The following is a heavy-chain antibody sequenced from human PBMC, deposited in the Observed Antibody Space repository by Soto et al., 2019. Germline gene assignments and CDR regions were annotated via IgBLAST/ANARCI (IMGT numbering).Heavy chain of an antibody. V-gene: IGHV3-23*01. CDR3: AKAFYYGSGGNWFDP. CDR2: ISNSGSNI. CDR1: GFTFSSYA. Sequence: PGGSLRLSCAASGFTFSSYAMSWVRQAPGKGLEWVSSISNSGSNIYYTDSVKGRFTISRDNSKNTLYLQMNSLRAEDTALYYCAKAFYYGSGGNWFDPWGQGTLVTVSS. D-gene: IGHD3-10*01. J-gene: IGHJ5*02.